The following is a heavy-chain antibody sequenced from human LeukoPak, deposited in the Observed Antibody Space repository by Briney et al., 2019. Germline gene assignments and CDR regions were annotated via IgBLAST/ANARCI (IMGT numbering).Heavy chain of an antibody. Sequence: PSETLSLTCAVYGGSFSGYYWSWLRQPPGKGLEGLGEINHSGSTNYNPSLKSRVTISVDTSKNQFSLKLSSVTAADTAVYYCARAPYYYGSGSYSWGQGTLVTVSS. D-gene: IGHD3-10*01. CDR3: ARAPYYYGSGSYS. CDR2: INHSGST. J-gene: IGHJ4*02. CDR1: GGSFSGYY. V-gene: IGHV4-34*01.